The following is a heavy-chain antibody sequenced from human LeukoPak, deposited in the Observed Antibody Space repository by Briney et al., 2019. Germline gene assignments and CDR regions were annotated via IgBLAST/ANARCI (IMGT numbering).Heavy chain of an antibody. D-gene: IGHD6-19*01. CDR3: AKDVIYSSGWYTRVDYDY. CDR2: ISGGGGST. J-gene: IGHJ4*02. V-gene: IGHV3-23*01. Sequence: GGSLRLSCAASGFTFSSYDMLWGRQAPGTRLEWVSDISGGGGSTYYDDAVKCRFTIFRDNVNNTLYLQMNSLRAEDTAVYYCAKDVIYSSGWYTRVDYDYWGQGTLVTVSS. CDR1: GFTFSSYD.